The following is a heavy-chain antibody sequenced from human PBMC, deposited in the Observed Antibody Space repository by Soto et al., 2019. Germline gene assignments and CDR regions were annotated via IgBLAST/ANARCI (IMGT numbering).Heavy chain of an antibody. CDR2: TIPIFDTP. J-gene: IGHJ5*01. CDR1: GGTFGNLG. V-gene: IGHV1-69*13. CDR3: ARDREDGSGTKYNWFDS. D-gene: IGHD3-10*01. Sequence: SVKVSCKASGGTFGNLGISWLRQAPGQGLEWMGGTIPIFDTPHYAEKFRDRLTITADAASTAYMELTSLSSEDTATYYCARDREDGSGTKYNWFDSWGQGTLVTVSS.